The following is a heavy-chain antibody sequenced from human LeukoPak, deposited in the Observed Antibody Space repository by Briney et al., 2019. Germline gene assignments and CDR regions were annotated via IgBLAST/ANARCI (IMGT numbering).Heavy chain of an antibody. J-gene: IGHJ4*02. Sequence: GGSLRLSCAASGFTVSSNYMSWVRQAPGKGLEWVLVIYSGGSTYYADSVKGRFTISRDNSKNTLYLQMNSLRAEDTAVYYCAKGQYCSGNSCSLLHFDYWGQGTLVTVSS. D-gene: IGHD2-2*01. V-gene: IGHV3-66*02. CDR2: IYSGGST. CDR1: GFTVSSNY. CDR3: AKGQYCSGNSCSLLHFDY.